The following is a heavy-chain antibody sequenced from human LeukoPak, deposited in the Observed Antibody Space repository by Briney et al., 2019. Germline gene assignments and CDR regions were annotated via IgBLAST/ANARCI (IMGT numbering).Heavy chain of an antibody. D-gene: IGHD4-17*01. V-gene: IGHV1-3*01. CDR2: TNAGNGNT. Sequence: ASVKVSCKASGYTFISYAMHWVRQAPGQRLEWMGWTNAGNGNTKYSQKFQGRVTITRDTSASTAYMELSSLRSEDTAVYYCARDGDYGDYAIDYWGQGTLVTVSS. CDR3: ARDGDYGDYAIDY. J-gene: IGHJ4*02. CDR1: GYTFISYA.